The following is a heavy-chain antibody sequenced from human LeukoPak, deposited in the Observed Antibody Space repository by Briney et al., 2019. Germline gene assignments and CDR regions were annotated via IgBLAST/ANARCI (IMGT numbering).Heavy chain of an antibody. Sequence: GGSLRLSCAASGFTFSSYWMHWVRQAPGKGLVWVSHISPDGSGTTYADSVKGRFTISRDNAKNTLYLQMNNLRVEDTAVYYCTRAGLMGAADYWGQGILVTVSS. CDR2: ISPDGSGT. CDR3: TRAGLMGAADY. V-gene: IGHV3-74*01. J-gene: IGHJ4*02. CDR1: GFTFSSYW. D-gene: IGHD1-26*01.